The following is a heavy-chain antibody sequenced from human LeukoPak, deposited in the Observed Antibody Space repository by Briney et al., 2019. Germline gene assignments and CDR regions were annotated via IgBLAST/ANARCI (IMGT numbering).Heavy chain of an antibody. CDR3: ARGRCSGGSCYLLDY. CDR1: GGSFSAYY. V-gene: IGHV4-34*01. D-gene: IGHD2-15*01. Sequence: SETLSLTCAVYGGSFSAYYWSWIRQPPGKGLEWIGEINHSGSTNYNPSLKSRVTISVDTSKNQFSLKLSSVTAADTAVYYCARGRCSGGSCYLLDYWGQGTLVTVSS. CDR2: INHSGST. J-gene: IGHJ4*02.